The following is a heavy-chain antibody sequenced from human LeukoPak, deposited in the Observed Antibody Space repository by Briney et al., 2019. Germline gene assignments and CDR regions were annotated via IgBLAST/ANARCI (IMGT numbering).Heavy chain of an antibody. D-gene: IGHD6-6*01. CDR2: IYFSGST. J-gene: IGHJ4*02. CDR3: ARHVLAARPSFDY. CDR1: GGFISSYY. Sequence: SETLSLTCTVSGGFISSYYWSWIRQPPGKGLEWIGYIYFSGSTNYNPSLKSRVTISVDTSKNQFSLKLSSVTAADTAVYFCARHVLAARPSFDYWGQGTLVTVSS. V-gene: IGHV4-59*08.